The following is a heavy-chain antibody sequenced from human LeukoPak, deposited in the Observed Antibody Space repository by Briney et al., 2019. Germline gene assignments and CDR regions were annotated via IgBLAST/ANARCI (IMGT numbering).Heavy chain of an antibody. CDR1: GFTFSSYA. CDR3: ARDTPQGWKGSVDY. V-gene: IGHV3-30-3*01. CDR2: ISYDGSNK. D-gene: IGHD1-1*01. Sequence: GGSRRLSCAASGFTFSSYAMHWVRQAPGKGLEWVAVISYDGSNKYYADSVKGRFTISRDNAKNSLYLQMNSLRAEDTAVYYCARDTPQGWKGSVDYWGQGTLVTVSS. J-gene: IGHJ4*02.